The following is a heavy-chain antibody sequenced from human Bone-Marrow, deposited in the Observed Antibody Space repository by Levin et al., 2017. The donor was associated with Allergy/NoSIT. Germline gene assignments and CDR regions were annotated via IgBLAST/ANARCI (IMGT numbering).Heavy chain of an antibody. V-gene: IGHV3-9*01. CDR2: ISWNSVTV. Sequence: SLKISCAASGFTFDDYAMHWVRQAPGKGLEWVSGISWNSVTVGYADSLKGRFTISRDNAKNSLYLQMNSLRPEDTGLYLCARALSYYYGMDVWGQGTTVTVSS. CDR3: ARALSYYYGMDV. D-gene: IGHD3-10*01. J-gene: IGHJ6*02. CDR1: GFTFDDYA.